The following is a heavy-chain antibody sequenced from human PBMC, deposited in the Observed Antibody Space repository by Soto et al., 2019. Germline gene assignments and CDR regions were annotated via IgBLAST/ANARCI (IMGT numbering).Heavy chain of an antibody. J-gene: IGHJ6*02. CDR1: GFSFSTYW. CDR3: ARWYSGSSGMDV. CDR2: IKEDGSEK. D-gene: IGHD6-6*01. Sequence: QSGGSLRLSCAASGFSFSTYWMAWVRQAPGKGLEWVANIKEDGSEKYSVDSVEGRFSISRDNAKNSLYLHMNSLRAEDTAVYYCARWYSGSSGMDVWGQGTTVTVSS. V-gene: IGHV3-7*01.